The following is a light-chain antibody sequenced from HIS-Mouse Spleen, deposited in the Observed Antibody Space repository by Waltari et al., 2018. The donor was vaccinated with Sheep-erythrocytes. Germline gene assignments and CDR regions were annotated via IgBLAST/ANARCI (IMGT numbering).Light chain of an antibody. CDR3: CSYAGSSTPWV. J-gene: IGLJ3*02. V-gene: IGLV2-23*01. CDR1: SSDVGVYNP. CDR2: EGS. Sequence: QSALTRPPSVSGSPGPSITIPCTGTSSDVGVYNPSSSYQQHPGKAPKRMIYEGSKRPSGVSNRFSGSKSGNTASLTISGLQAEDEADYYCCSYAGSSTPWVFGGGTKLTVL.